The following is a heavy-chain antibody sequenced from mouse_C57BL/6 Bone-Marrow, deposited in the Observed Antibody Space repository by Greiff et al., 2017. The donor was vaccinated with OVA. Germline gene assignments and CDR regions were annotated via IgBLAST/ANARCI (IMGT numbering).Heavy chain of an antibody. J-gene: IGHJ3*02. CDR1: GYTFTSYW. Sequence: QSCKASGYTFTSYWMHWVKQRPGQGLEWIGEIDPSDSYTNYNQKFKGKSTLTVDKSSSTAYMQLSSLTSEDSAVYYCARYSNYPEWGQGTLVTVSA. CDR2: IDPSDSYT. V-gene: IGHV1-69*01. D-gene: IGHD2-5*01. CDR3: ARYSNYPE.